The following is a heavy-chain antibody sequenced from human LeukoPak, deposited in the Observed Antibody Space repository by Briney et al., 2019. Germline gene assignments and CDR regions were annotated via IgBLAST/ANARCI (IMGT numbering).Heavy chain of an antibody. CDR3: ANSVVRGVIPDY. D-gene: IGHD3-10*01. CDR1: GFTFSSYG. CDR2: ISGSGAGT. V-gene: IGHV3-23*01. Sequence: QPGGSLRLSCAASGFTFSSYGMSWVRQAPGKGLEWVSGISGSGAGTYYADSVKGRFTISRDNSKNTLYLQMNSLRAEDTAVYYCANSVVRGVIPDYWGQGTLVTVSS. J-gene: IGHJ4*02.